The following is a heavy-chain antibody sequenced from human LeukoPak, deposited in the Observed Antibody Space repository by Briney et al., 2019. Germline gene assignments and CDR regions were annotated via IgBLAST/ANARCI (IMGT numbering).Heavy chain of an antibody. CDR3: ARHVLRFLLGRFDP. CDR2: INHSGST. J-gene: IGHJ5*02. Sequence: SETLSLTCTVSGGSISSGGYYWSWIRQHPGKGLEWIGEINHSGSTNYNPSLKSRVTISVDTSKNQFSLKLSSVTAADTAVYYCARHVLRFLLGRFDPWGQGTLVTVSS. CDR1: GGSISSGGYY. D-gene: IGHD3-3*01. V-gene: IGHV4-39*01.